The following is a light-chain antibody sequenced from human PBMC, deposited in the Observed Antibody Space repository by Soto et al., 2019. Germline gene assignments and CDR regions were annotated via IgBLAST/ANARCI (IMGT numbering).Light chain of an antibody. J-gene: IGKJ1*01. Sequence: DIQMTQSPSTLSASVGDRVTITCRASQSISSWLAWYQQKPGKAPKLLIYKASSLESGVPSRFSGSGSGTEFTLTISSLQPDEFATDYCQQYNSYPTFGQGTKVDIK. V-gene: IGKV1-5*03. CDR2: KAS. CDR3: QQYNSYPT. CDR1: QSISSW.